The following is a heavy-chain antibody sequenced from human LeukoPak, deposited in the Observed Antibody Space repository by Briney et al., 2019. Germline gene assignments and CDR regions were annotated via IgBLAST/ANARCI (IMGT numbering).Heavy chain of an antibody. Sequence: GGSLRLSCAASGFTFSRYWMSWVRQAPGKGLEWVASINQDGSEQYYVDSVKGRFTISRDNTKNSLFLQMNTLRAEDTAVYYCARDRYGEPFDYWGQGTLVTVSS. CDR2: INQDGSEQ. CDR1: GFTFSRYW. D-gene: IGHD4-17*01. CDR3: ARDRYGEPFDY. V-gene: IGHV3-7*04. J-gene: IGHJ4*02.